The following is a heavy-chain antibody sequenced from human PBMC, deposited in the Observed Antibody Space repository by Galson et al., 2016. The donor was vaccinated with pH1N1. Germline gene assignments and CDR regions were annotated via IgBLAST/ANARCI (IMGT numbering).Heavy chain of an antibody. Sequence: SVKVSCKASGGTPTFSSYGISWVRQAPGQGLEWMGSIITMFGTPNYAQKFQGRLTITADASTSTAYMELSSLRSEDTAIYYCARGLDYYGSGYYVTWGQGTLVTVSS. CDR2: IITMFGTP. J-gene: IGHJ5*02. CDR3: ARGLDYYGSGYYVT. CDR1: GGTPTFSSYG. V-gene: IGHV1-69*13. D-gene: IGHD3-10*01.